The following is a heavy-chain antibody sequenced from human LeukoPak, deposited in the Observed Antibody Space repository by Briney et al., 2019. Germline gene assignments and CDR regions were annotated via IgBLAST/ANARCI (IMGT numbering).Heavy chain of an antibody. CDR3: AKDRYYYYDSSGYYGYDAFDI. D-gene: IGHD3-22*01. J-gene: IGHJ3*02. V-gene: IGHV3-9*01. Sequence: GGSLRLSCSASGFTFDDYAMHWVRRAPGKGLEWVSGISWNSGSIGYADSVKGRFTISRDNAKNSLYLQMNSLRAEDTALYYCAKDRYYYYDSSGYYGYDAFDIWGQGTMVTVSS. CDR1: GFTFDDYA. CDR2: ISWNSGSI.